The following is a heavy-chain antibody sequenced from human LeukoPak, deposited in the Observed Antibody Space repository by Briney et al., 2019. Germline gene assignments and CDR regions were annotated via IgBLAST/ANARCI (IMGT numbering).Heavy chain of an antibody. V-gene: IGHV4-59*02. J-gene: IGHJ4*02. Sequence: SETLSLTCSASGGSVTTSYWSWIRQPPGKGLEWIGYIYFNGIINYNPSLKSRVSMSVDTSKNQFSLRLSAVTAADTAIYYCARGSGSYLSFLDYWGPGSLVTVSS. CDR1: GGSVTTSY. D-gene: IGHD1-26*01. CDR2: IYFNGII. CDR3: ARGSGSYLSFLDY.